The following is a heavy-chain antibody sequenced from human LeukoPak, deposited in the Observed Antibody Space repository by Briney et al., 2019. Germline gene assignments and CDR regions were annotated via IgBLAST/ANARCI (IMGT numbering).Heavy chain of an antibody. CDR3: ARLRDSGPHFDY. CDR1: GGPISSGGSVSSSPYY. J-gene: IGHJ4*02. CDR2: ILYTGST. D-gene: IGHD2-15*01. V-gene: IGHV4-39*01. Sequence: PSETLSLTCTVSGGPISSGGSVSSSPYYWGWIRQPPGKGLEWIATILYTGSTYYNPSLKSRVTISSDTSKNQFSLKLTSVTAADTAVYYCARLRDSGPHFDYWGPGTLVTISS.